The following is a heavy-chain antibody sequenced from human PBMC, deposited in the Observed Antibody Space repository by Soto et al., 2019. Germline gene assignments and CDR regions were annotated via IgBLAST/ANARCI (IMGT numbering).Heavy chain of an antibody. D-gene: IGHD5-12*01. Sequence: GASVTVSCKVSGYIFTNYGITWVRQAPGQGLEWMGWIRASDDKTNYAQQFQGRVTMTTDTSTNTAYMELRSLRSDDTAVYYCARDGYSDGGEDYWGQGSMGTV. CDR2: IRASDDKT. J-gene: IGHJ4*02. V-gene: IGHV1-18*01. CDR3: ARDGYSDGGEDY. CDR1: GYIFTNYG.